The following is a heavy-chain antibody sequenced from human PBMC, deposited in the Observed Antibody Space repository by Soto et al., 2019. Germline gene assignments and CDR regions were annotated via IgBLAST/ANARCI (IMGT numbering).Heavy chain of an antibody. CDR1: GGSISSYY. CDR3: ARGEVVREGWFDP. V-gene: IGHV4-59*01. CDR2: VYYRGNT. Sequence: QVQLQESGPGLVKASETLSLTCTVSGGSISSYYWNWIRQPPGKGLEWIGYVYYRGNTNYSPSLTGRVTMSVDMSKNQLSLKLTSVTAADTAVYYCARGEVVREGWFDPWGQGTLVTVSS. J-gene: IGHJ5*02. D-gene: IGHD3-10*01.